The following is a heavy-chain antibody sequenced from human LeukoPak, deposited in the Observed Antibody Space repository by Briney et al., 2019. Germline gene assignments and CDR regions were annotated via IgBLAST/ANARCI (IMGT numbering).Heavy chain of an antibody. CDR2: ISGSVGST. J-gene: IGHJ4*02. CDR3: AKFDDSGSYFGSLDY. D-gene: IGHD1-26*01. V-gene: IGHV3-23*01. CDR1: GFTFSSYG. Sequence: GGSLRLSCAASGFTFSSYGKSWVRQAPGKGLERVSAISGSVGSTYYADSVKGRFTISRDNSKNTLYLQMNSLRAEDTAVYYCAKFDDSGSYFGSLDYWGQGTLVTVSS.